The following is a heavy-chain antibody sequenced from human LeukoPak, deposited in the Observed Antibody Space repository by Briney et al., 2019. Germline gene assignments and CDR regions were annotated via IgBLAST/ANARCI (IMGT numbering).Heavy chain of an antibody. Sequence: GSLRLSCIASDFSFSDSWMTWVRKAPGKGLEWVASIKYDGREIQYVDSVKGRFTISRDNAKRSLYLEMASLRVEDTAVFYCARDPYKNKDYTNYGAFDIWGQGTMVTVSS. D-gene: IGHD4-11*01. J-gene: IGHJ3*02. CDR1: DFSFSDSW. V-gene: IGHV3-7*01. CDR2: IKYDGREI. CDR3: ARDPYKNKDYTNYGAFDI.